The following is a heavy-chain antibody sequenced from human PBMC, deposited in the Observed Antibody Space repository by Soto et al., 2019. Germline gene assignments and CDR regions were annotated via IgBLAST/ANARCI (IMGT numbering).Heavy chain of an antibody. CDR1: GYSFTSYW. J-gene: IGHJ5*02. V-gene: IGHV5-10-1*01. Sequence: GESLKISCKGSGYSFTSYWISWVRQMPGKGLEWMGRIDPSDSYTNYSPSFQGHVTISADKSISTAYLQWSSLKASDTAMYYCARDGLNIAAAGTRWFDPWGQGTLVTVSS. CDR3: ARDGLNIAAAGTRWFDP. D-gene: IGHD6-13*01. CDR2: IDPSDSYT.